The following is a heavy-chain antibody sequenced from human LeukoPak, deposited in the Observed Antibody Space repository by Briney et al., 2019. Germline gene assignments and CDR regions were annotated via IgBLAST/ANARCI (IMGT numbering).Heavy chain of an antibody. CDR1: GGSINSDSYY. Sequence: PSETLSLTCTVSGGSINSDSYYWTWIRQPAGKGLEWSGRIFTTGSPNYNPSLKSRVTISIDTSKNQFSLKLTSVSAADTAVYYCARDRGVTTARGVPSWFDPWGQGTLVTVSS. D-gene: IGHD3-10*01. J-gene: IGHJ5*02. V-gene: IGHV4-61*02. CDR2: IFTTGSP. CDR3: ARDRGVTTARGVPSWFDP.